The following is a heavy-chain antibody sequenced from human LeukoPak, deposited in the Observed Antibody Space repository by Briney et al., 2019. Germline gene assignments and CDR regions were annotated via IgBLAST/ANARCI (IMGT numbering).Heavy chain of an antibody. V-gene: IGHV1-69*04. Sequence: ASVKVSCKASGGTFSSYAISWVRQAPGQGLEWMGRIIPILGIANYAQKFQGRVTITADKSTSTAYMELSSLRSEDTAVYYCARGPIVVETAITDYWGQGTLVTVSS. CDR2: IIPILGIA. CDR3: ARGPIVVETAITDY. D-gene: IGHD2-21*02. CDR1: GGTFSSYA. J-gene: IGHJ4*02.